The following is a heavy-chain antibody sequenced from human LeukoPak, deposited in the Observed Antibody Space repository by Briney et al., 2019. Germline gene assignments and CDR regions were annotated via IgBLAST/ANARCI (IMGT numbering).Heavy chain of an antibody. CDR1: GGSIRSSSYY. CDR2: IYYSGST. J-gene: IGHJ6*03. D-gene: IGHD5-24*01. Sequence: SETLSLTCTVSGGSIRSSSYYWGWIRQPPGKGLEWIGSIYYSGSTYYNPSLKSRVTISVDTSKNQFSLKLSSVTAADTAVYYCARGRRDGYTLYYMDVWGKGTTVTVSS. CDR3: ARGRRDGYTLYYMDV. V-gene: IGHV4-39*01.